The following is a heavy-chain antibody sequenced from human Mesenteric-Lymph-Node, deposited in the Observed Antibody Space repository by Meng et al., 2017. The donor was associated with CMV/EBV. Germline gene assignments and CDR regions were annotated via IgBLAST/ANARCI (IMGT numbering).Heavy chain of an antibody. V-gene: IGHV3-30*04. CDR3: AREANWNYEPDY. Sequence: GESLKISCAASGFTFSTYALHWVRQAPGKGLEWVAVVSFDGKNKYYADSVKGRFTISRDNSKNTLSLQMNSLRAEDTAVYYCAREANWNYEPDYWGQGTLVTVSS. CDR2: VSFDGKNK. CDR1: GFTFSTYA. J-gene: IGHJ4*02. D-gene: IGHD1-7*01.